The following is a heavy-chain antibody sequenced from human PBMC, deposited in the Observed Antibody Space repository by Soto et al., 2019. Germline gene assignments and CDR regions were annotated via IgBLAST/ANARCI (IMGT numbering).Heavy chain of an antibody. J-gene: IGHJ4*02. CDR2: IYYLGST. CDR1: GGSMSEYF. CDR3: ARDGYDGSGSPYPAY. Sequence: SETLSLTCTVSGGSMSEYFWSWIRQSPGKGLGWIGYIYYLGSTDYNPSLKSRVTISVDTSKRQFSLRLTSVTAADTAVYYCARDGYDGSGSPYPAYWGPGTQVTVSS. V-gene: IGHV4-59*01. D-gene: IGHD3-10*01.